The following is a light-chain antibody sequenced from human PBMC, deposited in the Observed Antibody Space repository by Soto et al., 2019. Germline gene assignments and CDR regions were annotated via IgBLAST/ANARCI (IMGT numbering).Light chain of an antibody. J-gene: IGKJ2*01. Sequence: EIVLTQSPGTLSLSPGDRATLSCRASQSVTSSYLAWYQQKPGQAPRLLIYGTSTRATGIPDRFSGSGSGTDFTLTISRLEPEDFAVYYCQQYDGSSHYTFGKGTKLEI. V-gene: IGKV3-20*01. CDR1: QSVTSSY. CDR2: GTS. CDR3: QQYDGSSHYT.